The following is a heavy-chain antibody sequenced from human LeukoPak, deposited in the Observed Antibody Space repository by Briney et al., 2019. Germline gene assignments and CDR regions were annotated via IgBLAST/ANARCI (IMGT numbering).Heavy chain of an antibody. J-gene: IGHJ6*02. D-gene: IGHD1-26*01. CDR1: GFTFSSYW. CDR2: IKQDGSEK. Sequence: GGSLRLSCAASGFTFSSYWMSWVRQAPGKGLEWVANIKQDGSEKYYVDSVKGRFTISRDNAKNSLYLQMNSLRAEDTAVYYCARVVGATTNYYYYGMDVWGQGTTVTVSS. CDR3: ARVVGATTNYYYYGMDV. V-gene: IGHV3-7*01.